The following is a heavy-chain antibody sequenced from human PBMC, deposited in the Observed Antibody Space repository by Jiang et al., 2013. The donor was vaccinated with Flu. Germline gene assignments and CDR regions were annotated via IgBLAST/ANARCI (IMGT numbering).Heavy chain of an antibody. J-gene: IGHJ5*02. D-gene: IGHD2-15*01. CDR1: GGSISSYY. V-gene: IGHV4-59*01. CDR3: ARDRYCSGGSCLNWFDP. CDR2: IYYSGST. Sequence: GPGLVKPSETLSLTCTVSGGSISSYYWSWIRQPPGKGLEWIGYIYYSGSTNYNPSLKSRVTISVDTSKNQFSLKLSSVTAADTAVYYCARDRYCSGGSCLNWFDPGARDPGHRLL.